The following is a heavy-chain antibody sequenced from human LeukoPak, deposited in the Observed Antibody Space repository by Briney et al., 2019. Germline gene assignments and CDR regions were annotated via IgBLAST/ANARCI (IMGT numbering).Heavy chain of an antibody. CDR2: IIPIFGTA. J-gene: IGHJ5*02. V-gene: IGHV1-69*13. D-gene: IGHD3-3*01. Sequence: SVKVSCKASGGTFSSYAISWVRQAPGQGLEWMGGIIPIFGTANYAQKFQGRVTITADESTSTAYMELSSLRSEDTAVYYCAREGSEIFGVVEVLNWFDPWGQGTLVTFSS. CDR1: GGTFSSYA. CDR3: AREGSEIFGVVEVLNWFDP.